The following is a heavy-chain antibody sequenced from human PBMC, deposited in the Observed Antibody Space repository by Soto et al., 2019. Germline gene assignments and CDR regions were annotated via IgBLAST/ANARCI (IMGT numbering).Heavy chain of an antibody. V-gene: IGHV1-24*01. Sequence: ASVKVSCKVSGYTLTELSMHWVRQAPGKGLEWMGGFDPEDGETIYAQKFQGRVTMTEDTSTDTAYMELSSLRSEDTAVYYCATVRYAAVAGTLYYYYYMDVWGKGTTVTVSS. CDR2: FDPEDGET. J-gene: IGHJ6*03. D-gene: IGHD6-19*01. CDR1: GYTLTELS. CDR3: ATVRYAAVAGTLYYYYYMDV.